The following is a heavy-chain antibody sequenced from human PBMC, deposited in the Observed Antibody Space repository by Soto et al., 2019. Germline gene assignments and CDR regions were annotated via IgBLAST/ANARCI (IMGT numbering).Heavy chain of an antibody. CDR1: GFTFGPNA. Sequence: ESGGGVVQSGTSLRLSCAASGFTFGPNAMHGVPQAPGKRLEWLAVIWHDGSKENYADSVRGRFTISRDKYKDTVYLQMNSLRGEDTAVYYCARGFGAAVHAAHLDYWGQGTPVTVSS. D-gene: IGHD3-10*01. J-gene: IGHJ4*02. CDR2: IWHDGSKE. V-gene: IGHV3-33*01. CDR3: ARGFGAAVHAAHLDY.